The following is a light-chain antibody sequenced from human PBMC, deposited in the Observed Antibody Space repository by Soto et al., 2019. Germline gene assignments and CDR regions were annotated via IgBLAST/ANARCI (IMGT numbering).Light chain of an antibody. Sequence: DIVMTQSPLSLPVTPGEPASISCRSSQSLLHRNGYNYVDWYLQKPGQSPQLLIYLGSNRASGVPDRFSGSGSGTDFTLKISRVEAEDVGIYYCMQALQTPPYTFGQGTKLEIK. V-gene: IGKV2-28*01. J-gene: IGKJ2*01. CDR2: LGS. CDR3: MQALQTPPYT. CDR1: QSLLHRNGYNY.